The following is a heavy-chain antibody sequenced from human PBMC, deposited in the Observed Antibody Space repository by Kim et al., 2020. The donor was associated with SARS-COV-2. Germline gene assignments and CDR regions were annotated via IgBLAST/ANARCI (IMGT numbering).Heavy chain of an antibody. CDR3: ARAPKESAYGAYGRFDS. Sequence: GGSLRLSCAASGFTFSSYIMTWVRQAPAKGLEWVAGISATGGKTYYADPVKGRFIVSRDNSKNTVFFQLTSLRVEDTAMHFCARAPKESAYGAYGRFDS. CDR1: GFTFSSYI. D-gene: IGHD4-17*01. CDR2: ISATGGKT. J-gene: IGHJ5*01. V-gene: IGHV3-23*01.